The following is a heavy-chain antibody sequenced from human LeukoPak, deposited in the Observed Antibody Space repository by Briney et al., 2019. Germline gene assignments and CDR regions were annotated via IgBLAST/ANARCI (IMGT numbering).Heavy chain of an antibody. D-gene: IGHD2-15*01. CDR2: INPNSGGT. V-gene: IGHV1-2*02. J-gene: IGHJ6*02. CDR3: ASVLTAESAATNYYYYYGMDV. Sequence: ASVKVSCKASGYTFTGYYMHWVRQAPGQGLEWMGWINPNSGGTNYAQKFQGRVTMTRDTSISTAYMELSRLRSDGTAVYYCASVLTAESAATNYYYYYGMDVWGQGTTVTVSS. CDR1: GYTFTGYY.